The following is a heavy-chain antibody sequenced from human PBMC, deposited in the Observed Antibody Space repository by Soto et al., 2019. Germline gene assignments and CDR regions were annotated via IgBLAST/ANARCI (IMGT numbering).Heavy chain of an antibody. V-gene: IGHV1-18*01. Sequence: ASVKVSSKASGYTFTSYCISCVRQAPGQGLEWMGWISAYNGNTNYAQKLQGRVTMTTDTSTSTAYLELRSLRSDDTAVYYCARRLYGDYDLGYWGQGTLVTVSP. J-gene: IGHJ4*02. CDR3: ARRLYGDYDLGY. CDR2: ISAYNGNT. CDR1: GYTFTSYC. D-gene: IGHD4-17*01.